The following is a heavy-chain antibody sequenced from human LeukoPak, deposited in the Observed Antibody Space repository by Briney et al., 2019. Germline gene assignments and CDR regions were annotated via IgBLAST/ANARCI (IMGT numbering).Heavy chain of an antibody. Sequence: GGSLRLSCAASGFTFSSYGMHWVRQAPGKGLESVAVISYDGSNKYYADSVKGRFTISRDNAKNTLYLQMNSLRAKDTAVSYCAKDGNDYTYYFDYWGQGTLVTVSS. V-gene: IGHV3-30*18. J-gene: IGHJ4*02. CDR2: ISYDGSNK. CDR1: GFTFSSYG. CDR3: AKDGNDYTYYFDY. D-gene: IGHD4-11*01.